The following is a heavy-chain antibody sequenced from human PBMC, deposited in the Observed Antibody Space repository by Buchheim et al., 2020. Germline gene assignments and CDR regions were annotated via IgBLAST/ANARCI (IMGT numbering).Heavy chain of an antibody. V-gene: IGHV3-30*02. CDR1: GFTFSNYG. CDR3: AKDRRHCTSTTCFSWCIYYSGMDV. D-gene: IGHD2/OR15-2a*01. Sequence: QVQLVESGGGMVQPGKSLRLSCVASGFTFSNYGMHWVRQAPGKGLEWVAFIRYDGSKEYYADSVKGRFTISRDNSKNSLDLEMNSLRREDTAVYHCAKDRRHCTSTTCFSWCIYYSGMDVWGQGTT. J-gene: IGHJ6*02. CDR2: IRYDGSKE.